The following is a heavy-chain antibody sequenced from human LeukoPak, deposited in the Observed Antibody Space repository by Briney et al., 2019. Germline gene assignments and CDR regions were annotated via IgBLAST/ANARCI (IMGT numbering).Heavy chain of an antibody. V-gene: IGHV3-23*01. J-gene: IGHJ4*02. D-gene: IGHD3-9*01. CDR3: AKDFSWPPIYDILTGYHPPAGY. CDR1: GFTFSSYA. CDR2: ISGSGGST. Sequence: GGSLRLSCAASGFTFSSYAMSWVRQAPGKGLERVTAISGSGGSTYYADSVKGRFTISRDNSKNTLYLQMNSLRAEDTAVYYCAKDFSWPPIYDILTGYHPPAGYWGQGTLVTVSS.